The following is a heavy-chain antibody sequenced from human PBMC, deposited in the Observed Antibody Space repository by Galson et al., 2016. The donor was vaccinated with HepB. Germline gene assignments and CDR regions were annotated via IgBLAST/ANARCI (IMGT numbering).Heavy chain of an antibody. D-gene: IGHD2-2*01. CDR1: GGTFSRYA. V-gene: IGHV1-69*13. J-gene: IGHJ6*02. CDR3: ARPQSPYCSSTNCFYYGMDL. CDR2: IIPIFGTT. Sequence: VKVSCKASGGTFSRYAISWVRQAPGQGLEWMGGIIPIFGTTNYAQKFQGRVTITADESTSTAYMELSSLRSEDTAVYYCARPQSPYCSSTNCFYYGMDLWGQGTTVTVSS.